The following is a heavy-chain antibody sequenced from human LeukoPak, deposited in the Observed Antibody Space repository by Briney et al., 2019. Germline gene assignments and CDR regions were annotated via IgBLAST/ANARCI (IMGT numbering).Heavy chain of an antibody. Sequence: SETLSLTCTVSGGSISSGDYYWSWIRQPPGKGLEWIGYIYYSGSTYYNPSLKSRVTISVDTSKDQFSLKLSSVTAADTAVYYCARGAPPYDYVWGSYRDYYFD. CDR2: IYYSGST. CDR3: ARGAPPYDYVWGSYRDYYFD. CDR1: GGSISSGDYY. V-gene: IGHV4-30-4*01. D-gene: IGHD3-16*02. J-gene: IGHJ4*01.